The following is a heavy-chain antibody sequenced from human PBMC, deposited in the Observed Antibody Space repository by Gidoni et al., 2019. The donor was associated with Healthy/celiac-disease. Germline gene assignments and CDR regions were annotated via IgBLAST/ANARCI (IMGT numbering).Heavy chain of an antibody. V-gene: IGHV3-21*01. CDR2: ISSSSSYI. CDR1: GFTFRSYS. CDR3: ARVYGSYGLNDAFDI. Sequence: EVQLVESGGGLVKPGGSLRPSCHASGFTFRSYSMHWVRQAPGKGLEWVSSISSSSSYIYYADSVKGRFTISRDNAKNSLYLQMNSLRAEDTAVYYCARVYGSYGLNDAFDIWGQGTMVTVSS. J-gene: IGHJ3*02. D-gene: IGHD5-18*01.